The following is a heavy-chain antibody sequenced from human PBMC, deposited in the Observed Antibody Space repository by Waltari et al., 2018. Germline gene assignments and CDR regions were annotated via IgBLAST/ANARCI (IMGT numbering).Heavy chain of an antibody. CDR2: IYNDGTK. J-gene: IGHJ4*02. Sequence: EVQLVESGGGVIQPGGSLRHSCAASGFIVSTNYMSWVRQAPGKGLDWVSVIYNDGTKLYADSVKGRFTVSRDNSKNMVHLQMDSLRAEDTAVYYCATDGDGDCSLCLAQWGQGTLVTVSS. CDR3: ATDGDGDCSLCLAQ. CDR1: GFIVSTNY. D-gene: IGHD2-21*02. V-gene: IGHV3-53*01.